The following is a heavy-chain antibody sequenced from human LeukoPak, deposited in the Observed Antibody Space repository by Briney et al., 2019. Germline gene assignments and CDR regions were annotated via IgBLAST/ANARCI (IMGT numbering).Heavy chain of an antibody. CDR2: TNYSGST. D-gene: IGHD2/OR15-2a*01. Sequence: PSETLSLTCTVSGGSPSSRIYYWGWVRLSPGKGLVDVSSTNYSGSTYYNPPLKRRVTISVDPFENQFSLNMSSLTTADTGVYYCARFTKFPFLFDYWGQGILVTVSS. CDR1: GGSPSSRIYY. V-gene: IGHV4-39*07. CDR3: ARFTKFPFLFDY. J-gene: IGHJ4*02.